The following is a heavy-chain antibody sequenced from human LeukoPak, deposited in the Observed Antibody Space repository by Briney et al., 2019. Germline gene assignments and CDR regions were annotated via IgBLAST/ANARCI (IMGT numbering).Heavy chain of an antibody. J-gene: IGHJ4*02. V-gene: IGHV4-31*03. CDR2: IYYSGSN. D-gene: IGHD3-22*01. CDR3: ARLRDYYDSSGYYPHQIFDY. Sequence: SQTLSLTCTVSGGSISSGGYYWSWIRQHPGKGLEWIGYIYYSGSNYYNPSLKSRVSISVDTSKNQFSLKLSSVTAADTAVYYCARLRDYYDSSGYYPHQIFDYWGQGTLVTVSS. CDR1: GGSISSGGYY.